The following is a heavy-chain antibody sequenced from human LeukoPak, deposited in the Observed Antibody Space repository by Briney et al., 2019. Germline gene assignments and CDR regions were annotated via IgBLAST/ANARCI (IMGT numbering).Heavy chain of an antibody. CDR3: ARESPGELSAFDI. CDR2: IIPIFGTA. CDR1: GGTFSSYA. D-gene: IGHD3-10*01. Sequence: ASVKVSCKASGGTFSSYAISWERQAPGQGLEWMGGIIPIFGTANYAQKFQGRVTITADKSTSTAYMELSSLRSEDTAVYYCARESPGELSAFDIWGQGTMVTVSS. V-gene: IGHV1-69*06. J-gene: IGHJ3*02.